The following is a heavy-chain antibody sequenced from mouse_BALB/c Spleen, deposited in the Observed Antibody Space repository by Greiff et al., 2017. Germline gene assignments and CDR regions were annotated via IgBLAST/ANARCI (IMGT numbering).Heavy chain of an antibody. CDR3: ARAVMDY. CDR1: GYTFTSYW. CDR2: INPSTGYT. J-gene: IGHJ4*01. Sequence: QVQLQQSGAELAKPGASVKMSCKASGYTFTSYWMHWVKQRPGQGLEWIGYINPSTGYTEYNQKFKDKATLSADKSSSTAYMQLSSLTSEDSAVYYCARAVMDYWGQGTSVTVSS. V-gene: IGHV1-7*01.